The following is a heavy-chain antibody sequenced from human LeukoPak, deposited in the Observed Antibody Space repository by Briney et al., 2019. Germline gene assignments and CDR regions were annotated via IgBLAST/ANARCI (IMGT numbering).Heavy chain of an antibody. D-gene: IGHD2-2*01. V-gene: IGHV3-43*01. Sequence: PGGSLRLSCAASGFTFDDYTMHWVRQAPGKGLEWVSLISWDGRSTYYADSVKGRFTISRDNSKNSLYLQMNSLRAEDTAVYYCAKDQVVVVPAAMAGPRTYFDYWGQGTLVTVSS. J-gene: IGHJ4*02. CDR3: AKDQVVVVPAAMAGPRTYFDY. CDR1: GFTFDDYT. CDR2: ISWDGRST.